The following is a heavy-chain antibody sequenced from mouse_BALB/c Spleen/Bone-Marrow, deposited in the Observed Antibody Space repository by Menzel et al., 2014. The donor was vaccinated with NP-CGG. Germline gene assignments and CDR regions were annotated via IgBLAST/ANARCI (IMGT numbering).Heavy chain of an antibody. CDR2: IWSDGST. J-gene: IGHJ3*01. CDR3: ARRDGYLFAY. V-gene: IGHV2-2*02. CDR1: GFFLTSYG. Sequence: QVQLKESGPGLVQPSQSLSITCTVSGFFLTSYGVHWVRQSPGKGLEWLGVIWSDGSTDYNAAFIPRLNISKDNSKSXIFFKMNSLQPNDTAIYFCARRDGYLFAYWCQGTLVTVSA. D-gene: IGHD2-3*01.